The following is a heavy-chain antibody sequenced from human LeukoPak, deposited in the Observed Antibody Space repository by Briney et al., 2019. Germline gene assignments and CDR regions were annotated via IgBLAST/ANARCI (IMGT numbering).Heavy chain of an antibody. D-gene: IGHD6-13*01. Sequence: GGSLRLSCAASGFTFSSYWMSWVRQAPGKGLEWVANIKQDGSEKYYVDSVKGRFTISRDNAKNSLYLQMNSLRAEDTAVYYCASNLKAASGTRDYWGQGTLVTVSS. V-gene: IGHV3-7*01. CDR3: ASNLKAASGTRDY. J-gene: IGHJ4*02. CDR2: IKQDGSEK. CDR1: GFTFSSYW.